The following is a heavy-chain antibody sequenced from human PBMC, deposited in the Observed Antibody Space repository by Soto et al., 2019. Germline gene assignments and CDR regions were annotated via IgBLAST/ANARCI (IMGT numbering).Heavy chain of an antibody. CDR2: ISSSSDST. CDR3: ARLPKGSLVTA. Sequence: EVQLVESGGGLVQPGGSLRLSCAASGFIFITQSMTWVHQAPGKGLEWVASISSSSDSTYYADSVKGRFTVSRDNAKNALFLQMNSLRDDDTATYYCARLPKGSLVTAWGQGVRVTVSS. D-gene: IGHD2-21*02. V-gene: IGHV3-21*02. CDR1: GFIFITQS. J-gene: IGHJ4*02.